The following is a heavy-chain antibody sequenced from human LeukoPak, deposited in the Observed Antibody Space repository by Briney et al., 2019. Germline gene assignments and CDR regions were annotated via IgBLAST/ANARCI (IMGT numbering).Heavy chain of an antibody. CDR2: INPSGGT. Sequence: PSETLSLTCAVYGGSFSAHYWGWFRQPPGKGLEWIGEINPSGGTNYNPSLKSRVTISIDASKNQFSLRLTSVTAADTAVYYCARANWKAFDIWGHGTMVTVSS. J-gene: IGHJ3*02. CDR1: GGSFSAHY. V-gene: IGHV4-34*01. D-gene: IGHD1-20*01. CDR3: ARANWKAFDI.